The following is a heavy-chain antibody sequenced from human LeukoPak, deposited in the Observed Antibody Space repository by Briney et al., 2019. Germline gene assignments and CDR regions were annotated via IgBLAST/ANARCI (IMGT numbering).Heavy chain of an antibody. CDR1: GFTFSDYY. V-gene: IGHV3-11*05. D-gene: IGHD3-9*01. CDR3: ARDRSFYDILTGYYTHNWFDP. Sequence: KAGGSLRLSCAASGFTFSDYYMTWIRQAPGKGLEWVSYISDSGSYTNYADSVKGRFTISRDNAKNSLFLQMNSLRADDMAVYYCARDRSFYDILTGYYTHNWFDPWGQGTLVTVSS. J-gene: IGHJ5*02. CDR2: ISDSGSYT.